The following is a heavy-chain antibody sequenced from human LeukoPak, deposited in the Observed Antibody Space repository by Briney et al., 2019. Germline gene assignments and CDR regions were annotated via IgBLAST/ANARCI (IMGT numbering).Heavy chain of an antibody. D-gene: IGHD5-18*01. J-gene: IGHJ4*02. Sequence: ASVKVSCKVSGYTLTELSMHWVRQAPGKGLEWMGGFDPEDGETIYAQKFQGRVTMTEDTSTDTACMELSSLRSEDTAVCYCATNPLLKEQLLFGGPLWYWGQGTLVTVSS. CDR3: ATNPLLKEQLLFGGPLWY. CDR1: GYTLTELS. V-gene: IGHV1-24*01. CDR2: FDPEDGET.